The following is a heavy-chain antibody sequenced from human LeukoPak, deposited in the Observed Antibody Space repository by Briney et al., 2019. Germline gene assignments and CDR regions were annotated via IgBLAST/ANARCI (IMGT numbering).Heavy chain of an antibody. CDR1: GYTFTGYY. CDR3: ARDLGDWYFDL. J-gene: IGHJ2*01. V-gene: IGHV1-2*02. CDR2: INPNSGDT. Sequence: ASVKASCKASGYTFTGYYMHWVRQAPGQGLEWMGWINPNSGDTNYAQKFQGRVTMTRDTSISTAYMELSRLRSDDTAVYYCARDLGDWYFDLWGRGTLVTVSS.